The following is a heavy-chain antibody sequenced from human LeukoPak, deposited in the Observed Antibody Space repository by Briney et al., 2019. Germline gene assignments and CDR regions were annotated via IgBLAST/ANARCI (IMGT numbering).Heavy chain of an antibody. V-gene: IGHV3-23*01. CDR1: GFTFSDYY. CDR3: AKCSPPAFGSSGYYYYYYGMDV. J-gene: IGHJ6*02. D-gene: IGHD3-22*01. CDR2: ISGSGGST. Sequence: GGSLRLSCAASGFTFSDYYMNWIRQAPGKGLEWVSAISGSGGSTYYADSVKGRFTISRDNSKNTLYLQMNSLRAEDTAVYYCAKCSPPAFGSSGYYYYYYGMDVWGQGTTVTVSS.